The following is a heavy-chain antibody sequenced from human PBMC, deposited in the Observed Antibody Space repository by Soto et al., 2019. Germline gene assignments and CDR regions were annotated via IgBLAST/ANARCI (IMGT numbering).Heavy chain of an antibody. CDR3: ARGTDDFDM. J-gene: IGHJ3*02. Sequence: SESLSPPCTVSCGSIHSYYWSVIRQAQGKGLEWIAYIYYSGSTNYNPSLKSRVTISVDTSKNQFSLKLNFVTGADTAVYYCARGTDDFDMWGQGTMVT. CDR2: IYYSGST. CDR1: CGSIHSYY. V-gene: IGHV4-59*01.